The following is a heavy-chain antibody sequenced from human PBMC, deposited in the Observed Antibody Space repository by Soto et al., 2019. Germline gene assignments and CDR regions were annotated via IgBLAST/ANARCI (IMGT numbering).Heavy chain of an antibody. Sequence: QLQLQESGPGLVKPSETLSLTCTVSGGSISSSSYYWGWIRQPPGKGLEWIGSIYYSGSTYYNPSLKSRVTISVDTSKNQFSLKLSSVTAADTAVYYCARRYYDILTGFYGMDVWGQGTTVTVSS. D-gene: IGHD3-9*01. CDR3: ARRYYDILTGFYGMDV. V-gene: IGHV4-39*01. CDR1: GGSISSSSYY. CDR2: IYYSGST. J-gene: IGHJ6*02.